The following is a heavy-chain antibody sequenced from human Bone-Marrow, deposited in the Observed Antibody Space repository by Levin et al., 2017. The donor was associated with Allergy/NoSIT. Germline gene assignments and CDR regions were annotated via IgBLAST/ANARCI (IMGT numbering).Heavy chain of an antibody. CDR1: GYSISSGYY. CDR2: IFHSGNT. Sequence: SQTLSLTCGVSGYSISSGYYWAWIRQPPGKGLEWIGSIFHSGNTYYNPSLKSRVTISVDTSKNHFSLKVRSVTAADTAVYYCARAVPAAKLDYWGQGTLVTVSS. D-gene: IGHD2-2*01. J-gene: IGHJ4*02. V-gene: IGHV4-38-2*01. CDR3: ARAVPAAKLDY.